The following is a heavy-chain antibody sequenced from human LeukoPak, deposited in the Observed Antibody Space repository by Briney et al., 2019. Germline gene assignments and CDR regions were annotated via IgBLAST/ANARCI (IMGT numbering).Heavy chain of an antibody. CDR3: AKSGDSGYYLVDAFDI. CDR1: GYTLTELS. CDR2: FDPEDGET. V-gene: IGHV1-24*01. J-gene: IGHJ3*02. D-gene: IGHD3-22*01. Sequence: GASVKVSCKVSGYTLTELSMHWVRQAPGKGLEWMGGFDPEDGETIYAQKFQGRVTMTEDTSTDTAYMELSSLRSEDTAVYYCAKSGDSGYYLVDAFDIWGQGTMVTVSS.